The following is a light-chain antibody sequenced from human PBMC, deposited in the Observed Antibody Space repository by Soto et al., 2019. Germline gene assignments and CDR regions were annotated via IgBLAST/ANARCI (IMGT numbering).Light chain of an antibody. CDR1: QAISHY. J-gene: IGKJ1*01. Sequence: DIQVTQSPSAMSASVGDRVTITCRASQAISHYLAWFQQKPGKVPKRLIFAVSNLESGVPSRFRGSGSGTEFTLTITSLQPEDFATYYCLQHNSYPWTFGQGTKVEIK. CDR3: LQHNSYPWT. CDR2: AVS. V-gene: IGKV1-17*03.